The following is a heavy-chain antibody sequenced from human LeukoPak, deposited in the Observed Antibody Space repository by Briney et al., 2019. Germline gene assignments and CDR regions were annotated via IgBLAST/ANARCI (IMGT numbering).Heavy chain of an antibody. Sequence: GRSLRLSCAASGFTFSSYGMHWVRQAPGKGLEWVAVIWYDGSNKYYADSVKGRFTISRDNSKNTLYLQMNSLRAEDTAVYYCATLFNWFGPWGQGTLVTVSS. CDR2: IWYDGSNK. V-gene: IGHV3-33*01. D-gene: IGHD3-9*01. CDR3: ATLFNWFGP. CDR1: GFTFSSYG. J-gene: IGHJ5*02.